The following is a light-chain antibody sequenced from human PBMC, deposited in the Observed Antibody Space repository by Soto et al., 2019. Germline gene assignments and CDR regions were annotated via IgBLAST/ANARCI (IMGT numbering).Light chain of an antibody. Sequence: DIQMTQSPSSLSASVGDRVIITCRASQTISSHLNWYQQKPGKAPNLLVYAASSLQSGVPSRFTGSGSGTDFTLTISSLQPEDFATYFYQQSYTTPITFGQGTRL. V-gene: IGKV1-39*01. CDR2: AAS. CDR3: QQSYTTPIT. J-gene: IGKJ5*01. CDR1: QTISSH.